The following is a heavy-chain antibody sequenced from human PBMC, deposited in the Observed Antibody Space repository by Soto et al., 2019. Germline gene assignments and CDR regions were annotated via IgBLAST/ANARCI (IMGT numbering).Heavy chain of an antibody. Sequence: QVQLVESGGGVVQPGRSLRLSCAASGFTFSSYAMHWVRQAPGNGLEWVAVISYDGSNKYYADSVKGRFTISRDNSKNTLYLQMNSLRAEDTAVYYCARAYCGGDCYQGGYFQHWGQGTLVTVSS. J-gene: IGHJ1*01. V-gene: IGHV3-30-3*01. CDR1: GFTFSSYA. CDR2: ISYDGSNK. CDR3: ARAYCGGDCYQGGYFQH. D-gene: IGHD2-21*02.